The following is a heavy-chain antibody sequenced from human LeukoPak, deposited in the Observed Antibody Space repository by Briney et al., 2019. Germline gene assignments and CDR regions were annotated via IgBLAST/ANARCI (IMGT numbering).Heavy chain of an antibody. CDR1: GFSLSTSGVG. J-gene: IGHJ5*02. D-gene: IGHD3-10*01. CDR3: AQVVWFGDHQEDWFDP. Sequence: SGPTLVKPTQTLTLTCTFSGFSLSTSGVGVGWIRQPPGKALEWLALIYWDDDKRYSPSLKSRLTITKDTSKNQVVLTMINMDPVDTATYYCAQVVWFGDHQEDWFDPWGQGTLVTVSS. V-gene: IGHV2-5*02. CDR2: IYWDDDK.